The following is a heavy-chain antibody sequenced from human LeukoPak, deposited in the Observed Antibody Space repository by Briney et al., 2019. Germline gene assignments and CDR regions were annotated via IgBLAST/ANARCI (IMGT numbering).Heavy chain of an antibody. CDR2: IYHDGST. V-gene: IGHV4-4*02. Sequence: SETLSLTCAVSGDSMSGTNWWSWVRQSPGKGLEWIGEIYHDGSTNYNPSLQSRVSISVDRSKGQFSLRLTSVAAADTAVYYCASNGYYCIEFWGNGTTATVSS. D-gene: IGHD2-8*01. CDR1: GDSMSGTNW. J-gene: IGHJ6*03. CDR3: ASNGYYCIEF.